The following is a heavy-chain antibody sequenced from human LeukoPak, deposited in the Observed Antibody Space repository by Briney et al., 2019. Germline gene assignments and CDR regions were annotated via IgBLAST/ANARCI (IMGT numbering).Heavy chain of an antibody. D-gene: IGHD3-9*01. Sequence: EASVKVSCKASGYTFTSYGISWVRQAPGQGLEWMGWISAYNGNTNYAQKLQGRVTMTTDTSTSTAYMELRGLRSDDTAVYYCAREAGDILTGYLDYWGQGTLVTVSS. CDR1: GYTFTSYG. CDR3: AREAGDILTGYLDY. CDR2: ISAYNGNT. V-gene: IGHV1-18*04. J-gene: IGHJ4*02.